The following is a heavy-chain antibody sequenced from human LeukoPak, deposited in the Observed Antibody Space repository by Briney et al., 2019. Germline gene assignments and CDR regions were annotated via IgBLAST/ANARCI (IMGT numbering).Heavy chain of an antibody. D-gene: IGHD6-19*01. Sequence: GGSLRLSCAASGFTFDDYGMSWVRQAPGKGLEWVSGINWNGGSTGYADSVKGRFTISRDNAKNSLYLQMNSLRAEDTAVHYCAREGGSSGWYDAFHIWGQGTMVTVSS. CDR1: GFTFDDYG. CDR3: AREGGSSGWYDAFHI. V-gene: IGHV3-20*04. CDR2: INWNGGST. J-gene: IGHJ3*02.